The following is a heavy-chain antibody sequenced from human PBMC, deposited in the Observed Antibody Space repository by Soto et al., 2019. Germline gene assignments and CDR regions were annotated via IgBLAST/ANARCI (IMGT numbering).Heavy chain of an antibody. D-gene: IGHD3-3*01. Sequence: GGSLRLSCAASGFTFSIYEMDWVRQATGKGLEWVSVIGTAGNTYYSDSVKGRFTISRENAKNSLYLQMNSLRAGDTAVYYCTTLSITIFGVVLMDVWGQGTTVTVSS. CDR1: GFTFSIYE. CDR3: TTLSITIFGVVLMDV. CDR2: IGTAGNT. V-gene: IGHV3-13*04. J-gene: IGHJ6*02.